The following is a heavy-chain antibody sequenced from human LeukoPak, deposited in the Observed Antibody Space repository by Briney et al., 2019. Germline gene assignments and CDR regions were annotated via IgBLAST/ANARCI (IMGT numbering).Heavy chain of an antibody. Sequence: GGSLRLSCAASGFTFSSYWMHWVRQAPGEGLVWVARITNDGSSTSHADSVKGRFTISRDNAKNTLYLQMNSLRAEDTADYYCGRDYAVGESFDIWCQGTRVTVSS. D-gene: IGHD3-16*01. CDR1: GFTFSSYW. CDR2: ITNDGSST. J-gene: IGHJ3*02. CDR3: GRDYAVGESFDI. V-gene: IGHV3-74*01.